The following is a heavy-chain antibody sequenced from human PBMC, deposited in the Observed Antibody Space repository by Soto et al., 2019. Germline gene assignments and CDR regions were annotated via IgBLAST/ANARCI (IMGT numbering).Heavy chain of an antibody. V-gene: IGHV3-23*01. J-gene: IGHJ5*02. Sequence: LRLSFAASGFTFSSYAMSWVRQAPGKGLEWVSAISGSGGSTYYADSVKGRFTISRDNSKNTLYLQMNSLRAEDTAVYYCAKDPYSSSWYRGWFDPWGQGTLVTVSS. CDR2: ISGSGGST. CDR3: AKDPYSSSWYRGWFDP. CDR1: GFTFSSYA. D-gene: IGHD6-13*01.